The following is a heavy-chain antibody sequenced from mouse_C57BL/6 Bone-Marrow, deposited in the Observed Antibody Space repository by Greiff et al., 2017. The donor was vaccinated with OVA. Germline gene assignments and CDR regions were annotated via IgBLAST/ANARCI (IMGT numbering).Heavy chain of an antibody. D-gene: IGHD3-3*01. CDR2: IDPSDSYT. CDR1: GYTFTSYW. CDR3: ARQGGMDY. Sequence: QVQLKQPGAELVMPGASVKLSCKASGYTFTSYWMHWVKQRPGQGLEWIGEIDPSDSYTNYNQKFKGKSTLTVDKSSSTAYMQLSSLTSEDSAVYYCARQGGMDYWGQGTSVTVSS. J-gene: IGHJ4*01. V-gene: IGHV1-69*01.